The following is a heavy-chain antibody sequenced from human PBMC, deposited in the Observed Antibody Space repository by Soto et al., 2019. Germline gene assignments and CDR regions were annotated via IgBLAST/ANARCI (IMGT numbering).Heavy chain of an antibody. Sequence: VAVISYDGSNKYYADSVKGRFTISRDTSKNTLYLQMNSLRAEDTAVYYCAKDSAYSSSWYYLDYWGQGNLVTVSS. CDR3: AKDSAYSSSWYYLDY. CDR2: ISYDGSNK. D-gene: IGHD6-13*01. V-gene: IGHV3-30*18. J-gene: IGHJ4*02.